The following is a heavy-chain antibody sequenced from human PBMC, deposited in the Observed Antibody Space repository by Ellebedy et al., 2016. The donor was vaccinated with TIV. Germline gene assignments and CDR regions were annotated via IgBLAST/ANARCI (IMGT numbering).Heavy chain of an antibody. V-gene: IGHV3-23*01. CDR2: IVGSVAQ. CDR3: ARDRTPGDGYWVFDY. D-gene: IGHD5-18*01. CDR1: GFTFSRYA. J-gene: IGHJ4*02. Sequence: PGGSLRLSCAASGFTFSRYAMTWVRQAPGKGLEWVSGIVGSVAQKYADSVKGWFTISRDNSKSTVDLQMNSLRAEDTAVYFCARDRTPGDGYWVFDYWGQGTLVTVSS.